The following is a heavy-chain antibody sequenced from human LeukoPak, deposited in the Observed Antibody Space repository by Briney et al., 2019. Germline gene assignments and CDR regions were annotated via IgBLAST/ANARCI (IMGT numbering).Heavy chain of an antibody. CDR3: ANRFDTYGSKIDY. CDR2: ISGSGGNT. CDR1: GFTLSSYA. J-gene: IGHJ4*02. V-gene: IGHV3-23*01. D-gene: IGHD3-10*01. Sequence: GGSLRLSCAASGFTLSSYAMSWVRQGPGKGLEWVSTISGSGGNTYYADSVKGRFTISRDNSKDTLYLQMNNVRAEDTAVYYFANRFDTYGSKIDYWGQGTLVTVSS.